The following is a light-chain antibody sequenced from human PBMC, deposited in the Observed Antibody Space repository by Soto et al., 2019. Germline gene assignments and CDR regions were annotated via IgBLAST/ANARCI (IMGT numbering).Light chain of an antibody. CDR1: QSVSSSY. CDR3: QQYGSSLFT. Sequence: EIVLTQSPGTLSLSPGERATLSCRASQSVSSSYLAWYQQKPGQAPRLLIYGASSRATGIPERFSGSGSGTDFTLTISRLEPEDFAVYYCQQYGSSLFTFGTGTKVDIK. V-gene: IGKV3-20*01. CDR2: GAS. J-gene: IGKJ3*01.